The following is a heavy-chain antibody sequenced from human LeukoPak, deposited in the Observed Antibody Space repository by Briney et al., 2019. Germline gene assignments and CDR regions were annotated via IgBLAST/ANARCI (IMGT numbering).Heavy chain of an antibody. D-gene: IGHD3/OR15-3a*01. J-gene: IGHJ4*02. CDR3: ARQTGSGLFTLP. Sequence: SSETLSLTCAVYGGSFSNYYCSWIRQPPGKGLEWIGEINHSGSVNYNPSLKSRVTISIDTSKNQISLRLTSVTATDTAMYYCARQTGSGLFTLPGGQGTLVTVSS. CDR2: INHSGSV. CDR1: GGSFSNYY. V-gene: IGHV4-34*01.